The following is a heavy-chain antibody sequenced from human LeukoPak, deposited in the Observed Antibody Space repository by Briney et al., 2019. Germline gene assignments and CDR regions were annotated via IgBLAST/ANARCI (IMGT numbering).Heavy chain of an antibody. Sequence: ASVKVSCKASGYTFTSYYMHWVRQAPGQGLEWMGIINPSGGSTSYAQKLQGRVTMTTDTSTSTAYMELRSLRSDDTAVYYCARDDYYDSSGYQAGFDYWGQGTLVTVSS. CDR3: ARDDYYDSSGYQAGFDY. CDR2: INPSGGST. V-gene: IGHV1-46*01. D-gene: IGHD3-22*01. J-gene: IGHJ4*02. CDR1: GYTFTSYY.